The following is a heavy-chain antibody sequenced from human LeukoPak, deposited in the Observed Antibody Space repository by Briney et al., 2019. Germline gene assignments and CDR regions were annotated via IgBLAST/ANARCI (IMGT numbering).Heavy chain of an antibody. V-gene: IGHV4-59*08. D-gene: IGHD2-15*01. J-gene: IGHJ4*02. CDR2: IYYSGST. Sequence: PSETLSLTCNVSGGSISHYYWSWIRQPPEKGLEWIGYIYYSGSTNYNPSLKSRVTISVDTSKNQFSLKLSSVTAADTAVYYCAGQTSGGDFDYWGQGTLVTVSS. CDR3: AGQTSGGDFDY. CDR1: GGSISHYY.